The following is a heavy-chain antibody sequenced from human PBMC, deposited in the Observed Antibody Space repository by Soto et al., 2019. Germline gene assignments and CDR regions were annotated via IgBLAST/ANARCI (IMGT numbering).Heavy chain of an antibody. CDR3: ARQMLGRTNWFDP. J-gene: IGHJ5*02. V-gene: IGHV4-31*03. Sequence: QVQLQESAPGLVKPSQTLSLTCTVSGGSLNSGAYYWSWVRQHPGKGLEWLGYIVYSGSTYYNPSLKSRLIMSVDTSKNQFSLKLTSVTAADTAVYYCARQMLGRTNWFDPWGQGTLVTVSS. CDR2: IVYSGST. D-gene: IGHD1-1*01. CDR1: GGSLNSGAYY.